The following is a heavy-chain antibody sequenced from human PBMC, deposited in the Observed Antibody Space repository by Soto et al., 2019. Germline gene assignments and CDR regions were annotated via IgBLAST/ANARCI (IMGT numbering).Heavy chain of an antibody. CDR1: GFSFSNYW. V-gene: IGHV3-7*03. J-gene: IGHJ4*02. Sequence: DVQLVESGGALVQPGGALRLSCATSGFSFSNYWMTWVRQAPGKGLEWVANIKPDGSEDFYVASVKGRFTMSRDNAKNSVYLQMNRLRAEDTAVYFCAKDGGSDSYYFDSCGQGTLVTVSS. CDR2: IKPDGSED. D-gene: IGHD2-21*02. CDR3: AKDGGSDSYYFDS.